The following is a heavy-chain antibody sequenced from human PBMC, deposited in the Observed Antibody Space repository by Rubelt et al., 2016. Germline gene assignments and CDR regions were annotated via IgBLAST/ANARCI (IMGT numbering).Heavy chain of an antibody. V-gene: IGHV1-2*02. CDR3: AGDRNLSFGIIRVWFDA. Sequence: QAQLVQSGAEVKKPGASVKVSCKASGYNFIDYYIHWVRQAPGQGLEWMGWIDPDSGDTKYAQKFQDRVTLTRETTISTAHVEVSSLTSDDRAVYYCAGDRNLSFGIIRVWFDAWGQGTLVTVSS. J-gene: IGHJ5*02. CDR2: IDPDSGDT. CDR1: GYNFIDYY. D-gene: IGHD3/OR15-3a*01.